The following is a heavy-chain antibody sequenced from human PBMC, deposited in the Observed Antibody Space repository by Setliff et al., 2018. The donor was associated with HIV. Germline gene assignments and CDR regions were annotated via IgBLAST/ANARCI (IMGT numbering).Heavy chain of an antibody. J-gene: IGHJ4*02. V-gene: IGHV1-24*01. Sequence: ASVKVSCKVSGYTFIELSRHWVRQAPGKGLEWMGGFDLAEDEITYAQKFLGRVTLTRDTSTSTVYMELSSLRSEDTAVYYCARDRIPKRGYTYREPDFDSWGQGTLVTVSS. CDR1: GYTFIELS. CDR2: FDLAEDEI. CDR3: ARDRIPKRGYTYREPDFDS. D-gene: IGHD3-16*02.